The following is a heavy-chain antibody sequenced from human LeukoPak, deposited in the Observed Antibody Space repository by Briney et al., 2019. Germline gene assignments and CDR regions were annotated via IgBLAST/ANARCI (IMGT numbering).Heavy chain of an antibody. V-gene: IGHV3-30*04. CDR1: GFTFSSYA. CDR2: ISYDGSNK. D-gene: IGHD6-13*01. J-gene: IGHJ4*02. Sequence: PGGSLRLSCAASGFTFSSYAMHWVRRAPGKGLEWVAVISYDGSNKYYADSVKGRFTISRDNSKNTLYLQMNSLRAEDTAVYYCARDAGQQQLDYWGQGTLVTVSS. CDR3: ARDAGQQQLDY.